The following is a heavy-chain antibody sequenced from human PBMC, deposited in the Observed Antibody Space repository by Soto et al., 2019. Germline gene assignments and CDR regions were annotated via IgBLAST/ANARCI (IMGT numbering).Heavy chain of an antibody. V-gene: IGHV3-7*03. D-gene: IGHD4-17*01. CDR1: GLTFRNDW. CDR2: INQDGSER. J-gene: IGHJ4*02. CDR3: AVYGYGVSAAAY. Sequence: GGSLRLSCAGSGLTFRNDWLSWARQAPGKGLEWVANINQDGSERYYVDSVRGRFTISRDNVENSLYLQLNSLRPEDTAVYYCAVYGYGVSAAAYWGQGTLVTSPQ.